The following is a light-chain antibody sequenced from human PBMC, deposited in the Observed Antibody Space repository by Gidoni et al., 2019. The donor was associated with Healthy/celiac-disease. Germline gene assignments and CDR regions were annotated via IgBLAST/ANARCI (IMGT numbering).Light chain of an antibody. J-gene: IGLJ1*01. V-gene: IGLV2-14*03. CDR3: SSYTSSSTLGV. CDR1: SSDVGGYNY. CDR2: DVS. Sequence: QSALTPPASVSGSPGQSITISCTGTSSDVGGYNYVSWYQQHPGKAPKLMLYDVSNRPSGVSNRFSGSKSGNTASLTISGLQAEDEAEYYCSSYTSSSTLGVFGTGTKVTVL.